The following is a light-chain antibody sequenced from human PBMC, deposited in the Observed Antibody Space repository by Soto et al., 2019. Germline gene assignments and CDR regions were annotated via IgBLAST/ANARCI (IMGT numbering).Light chain of an antibody. CDR3: QQYNSWPPIT. CDR2: KAS. Sequence: DIQMTQSPSTLSASVGDRVTITCRASQSISSWLAWYQQKPGKAPKLLIYKASSLESGVPSRFSGSGSGTEFTLTISSLQSEDFVVYYCQQYNSWPPITFGQGTRLEIK. J-gene: IGKJ5*01. V-gene: IGKV1-5*03. CDR1: QSISSW.